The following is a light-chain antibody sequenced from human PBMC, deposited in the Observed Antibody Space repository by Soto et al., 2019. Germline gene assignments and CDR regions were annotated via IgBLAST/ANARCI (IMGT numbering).Light chain of an antibody. CDR2: EVS. J-gene: IGLJ2*01. V-gene: IGLV2-8*01. CDR3: SSYAGSRNLV. CDR1: SSNIGGYNY. Sequence: QLVLTQPPSASGSPGQSVTISCTGTSSNIGGYNYVSWYQRHPGKVPKLLIYEVSKRPSGVPDRFSGSKSGSTASLTVSGLQAEDEADYYCSSYAGSRNLVFGGGTKLTVL.